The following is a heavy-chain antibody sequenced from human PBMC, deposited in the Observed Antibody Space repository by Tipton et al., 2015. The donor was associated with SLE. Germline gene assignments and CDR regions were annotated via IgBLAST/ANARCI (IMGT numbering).Heavy chain of an antibody. CDR1: GGSFSGYY. J-gene: IGHJ4*02. V-gene: IGHV4-34*01. Sequence: LRLSCAVYGGSFSGYYWGWIRQPPGKGLEWIGSIYYSGSTYYNPSLKSRVTISVDTSKNQFSLQLSSVTAADTAVYYCASLVSSNWYFDYWGQGTLVTVSS. D-gene: IGHD6-13*01. CDR2: IYYSGST. CDR3: ASLVSSNWYFDY.